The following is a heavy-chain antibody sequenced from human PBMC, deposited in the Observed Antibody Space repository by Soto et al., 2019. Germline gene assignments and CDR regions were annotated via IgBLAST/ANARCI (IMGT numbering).Heavy chain of an antibody. V-gene: IGHV3-15*01. Sequence: HLVESGGDLVKPGGSLRLSCAASGFMFSSAWMSWVRQAPGTGLEWVGRIKSKRDGGTTDYAPPVKGRFVISRDDSKNTLYLQMSSLKTDDTAVYYCVEGWNDFWGQGTLVAVSS. CDR3: VEGWNDF. CDR1: GFMFSSAW. D-gene: IGHD1-1*01. J-gene: IGHJ4*02. CDR2: IKSKRDGGTT.